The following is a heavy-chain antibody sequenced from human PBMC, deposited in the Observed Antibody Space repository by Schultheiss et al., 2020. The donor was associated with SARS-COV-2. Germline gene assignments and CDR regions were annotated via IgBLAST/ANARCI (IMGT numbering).Heavy chain of an antibody. V-gene: IGHV4-39*07. D-gene: IGHD2-2*02. CDR3: ARARGTSCYKKDCGLFDY. CDR2: IYYSGST. J-gene: IGHJ4*02. CDR1: GGSISSSSYY. Sequence: SQTLSLTCTVSGGSISSSSYYWGWIRQPPGKGLEWIGSIYYSGSTYYNPSLKSRVTISVDTSKNQFSLKLSSVTAADTAVYYCARARGTSCYKKDCGLFDYWGQGTLVTVSS.